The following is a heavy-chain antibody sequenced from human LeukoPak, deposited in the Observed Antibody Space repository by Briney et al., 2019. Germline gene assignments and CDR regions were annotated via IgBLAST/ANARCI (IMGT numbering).Heavy chain of an antibody. Sequence: SETLSLTCTVSRGSISSSSYYWGWIRQPPGKGLEWIGSIYYSGSTYYNPSLKSRVTISVDTSKNQFSLKLSSVTAADTAVYYCASGHYGDYVVWFDPWGQGTLVTVSS. CDR3: ASGHYGDYVVWFDP. CDR2: IYYSGST. D-gene: IGHD4-17*01. V-gene: IGHV4-39*01. J-gene: IGHJ5*02. CDR1: RGSISSSSYY.